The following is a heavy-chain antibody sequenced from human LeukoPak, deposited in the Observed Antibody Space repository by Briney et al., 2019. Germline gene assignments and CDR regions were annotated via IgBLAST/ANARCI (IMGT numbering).Heavy chain of an antibody. CDR2: INWSGGST. CDR1: GFTFDEHG. J-gene: IGHJ3*02. CDR3: ARDSGYSSSWYDAFDI. D-gene: IGHD6-13*01. V-gene: IGHV3-20*04. Sequence: GGSLRLSCAASGFTFDEHGMSWVRQVPGKGLEWVSGINWSGGSTGYADSVKGRFTISRDNVENSLCLQMNSLRAEDTALYYCARDSGYSSSWYDAFDIWGQGTMVTVSS.